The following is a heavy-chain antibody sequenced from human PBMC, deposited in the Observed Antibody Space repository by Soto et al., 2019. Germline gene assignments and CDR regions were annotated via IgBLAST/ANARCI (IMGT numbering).Heavy chain of an antibody. J-gene: IGHJ6*02. CDR3: ARGRSSSPYGMDF. Sequence: QVQLQQWGAGLLKPSETLSLTCAVYGGSFSGYYWSWIRQPPGKGLEWIGEINHSGSTNYNPSLKSRVTILVDTSKNQFSLKLSSVTAADTAVYYCARGRSSSPYGMDFWGQGTTVTVSS. CDR1: GGSFSGYY. D-gene: IGHD6-13*01. CDR2: INHSGST. V-gene: IGHV4-34*01.